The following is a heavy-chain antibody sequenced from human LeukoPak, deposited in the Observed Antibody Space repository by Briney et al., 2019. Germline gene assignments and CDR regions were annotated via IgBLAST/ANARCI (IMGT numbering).Heavy chain of an antibody. Sequence: GGSLRLSCAASGLTFSSYAMSWVRHAPGKGLEWVSAISGSGGSTYYADSVKGRFTISRDNSKNTLYLQMNSLRAEDTAVYYCAKVIVVVPATPGGFDPWGQGTLVTVSS. V-gene: IGHV3-23*01. CDR3: AKVIVVVPATPGGFDP. D-gene: IGHD2-2*01. CDR1: GLTFSSYA. CDR2: ISGSGGST. J-gene: IGHJ5*02.